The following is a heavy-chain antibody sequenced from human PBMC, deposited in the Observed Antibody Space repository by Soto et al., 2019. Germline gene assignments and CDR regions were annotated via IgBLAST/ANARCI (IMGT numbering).Heavy chain of an antibody. CDR2: FYYTGST. D-gene: IGHD3-22*01. Sequence: SETLSLTCTVSGGSVSSGNYYWSWIRQPPGKGLEWIGYFYYTGSTNYNPSLKSPVTISIDASKNQFSLRLSSVTAADTAVYYYARSLYYSEDSNYSSFDYWGQGTLVTGSS. CDR1: GGSVSSGNYY. J-gene: IGHJ4*02. CDR3: ARSLYYSEDSNYSSFDY. V-gene: IGHV4-61*01.